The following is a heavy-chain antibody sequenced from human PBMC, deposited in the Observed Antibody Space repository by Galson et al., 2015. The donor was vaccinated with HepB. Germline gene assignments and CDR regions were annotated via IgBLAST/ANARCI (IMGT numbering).Heavy chain of an antibody. V-gene: IGHV4-61*02. Sequence: LSLTCTVSGGSIRRGSYYWSWIRQPAGKGLEWIGRIYTSGSTNYNPSLKSRVTIPVDTSKNQFSLKLSSVTTADTAVYYCARRQLYYYGMDVWGQGTTVTVSS. CDR2: IYTSGST. D-gene: IGHD1-1*01. CDR3: ARRQLYYYGMDV. CDR1: GGSIRRGSYY. J-gene: IGHJ6*02.